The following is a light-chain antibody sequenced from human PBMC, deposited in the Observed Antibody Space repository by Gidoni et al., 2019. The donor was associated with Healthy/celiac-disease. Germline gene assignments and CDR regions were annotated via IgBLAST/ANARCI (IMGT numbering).Light chain of an antibody. CDR3: QQYYNTLSLT. V-gene: IGKV4-1*01. Sequence: DIVMTQSPDSLAVSLGERATINCKSSQSVLYSSNNKNYLACYQQKPGQPPKLLIYWASTRESGVPDRFSGSGSGTAFTLTISSLQAEDVAVYYCQQYYNTLSLTFGGGTKVEIK. CDR2: WAS. CDR1: QSVLYSSNNKNY. J-gene: IGKJ4*01.